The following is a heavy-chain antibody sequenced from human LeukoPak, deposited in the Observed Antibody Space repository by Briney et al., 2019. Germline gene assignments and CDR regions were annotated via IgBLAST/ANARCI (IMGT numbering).Heavy chain of an antibody. CDR3: ARGADWDYFGY. D-gene: IGHD3/OR15-3a*01. CDR2: TYYRSTWYN. J-gene: IGHJ4*02. V-gene: IGHV6-1*01. CDR1: GDSVSSNSVT. Sequence: SQTLSLTCAISGDSVSSNSVTWNWIRQSPSRGLEWLGRTYYRSTWYNDYAVSVRGRITVNPDTSKNQFSLQLNSVTPEDTAVYYCARGADWDYFGYWGQGTLVTVSS.